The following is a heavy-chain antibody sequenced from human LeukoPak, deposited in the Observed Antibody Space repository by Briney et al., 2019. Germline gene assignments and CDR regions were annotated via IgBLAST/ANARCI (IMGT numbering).Heavy chain of an antibody. Sequence: PGGSLRLSCAASGFTFRNFAMTWVRQAPGKGLEWVSTLTGSSRSTWSADSVKGRFTISRDNSKNTLYLQMNSLGAEDTAIYYCAKIPDGPNWSDFRVYWGQGTLVTVSS. CDR1: GFTFRNFA. D-gene: IGHD1-26*01. V-gene: IGHV3-23*01. CDR3: AKIPDGPNWSDFRVY. J-gene: IGHJ4*02. CDR2: LTGSSRST.